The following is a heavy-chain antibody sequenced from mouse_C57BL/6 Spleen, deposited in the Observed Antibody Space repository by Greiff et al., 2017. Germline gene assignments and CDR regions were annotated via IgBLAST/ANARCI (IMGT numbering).Heavy chain of an antibody. CDR2: INPSSGYT. V-gene: IGHV1-7*01. J-gene: IGHJ2*01. D-gene: IGHD1-1*01. Sequence: QVQLQQPGTELVKPGASVKLSCTASGYTFTSYWMHWVNQRPGQGLEWIGYINPSSGYTKYNQKFKDKATLTADKSSSTAYMQLSSLTYEDSAVYYCARSPGSSYKEDYWGQGTTLTVSS. CDR1: GYTFTSYW. CDR3: ARSPGSSYKEDY.